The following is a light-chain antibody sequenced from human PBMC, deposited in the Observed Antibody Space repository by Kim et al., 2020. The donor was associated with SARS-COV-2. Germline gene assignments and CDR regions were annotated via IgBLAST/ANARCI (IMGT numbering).Light chain of an antibody. CDR1: SLRIYY. CDR2: GKN. CDR3: NSRDSRGNHVL. J-gene: IGLJ2*01. V-gene: IGLV3-19*01. Sequence: SSELTQDPDVSVALGQTVRITCQGDSLRIYYASWYQQKPGQAPVLVSYGKNNRPSGIPDRFSGSSSGNTASLTITGAQAEDEADYYGNSRDSRGNHVLFG.